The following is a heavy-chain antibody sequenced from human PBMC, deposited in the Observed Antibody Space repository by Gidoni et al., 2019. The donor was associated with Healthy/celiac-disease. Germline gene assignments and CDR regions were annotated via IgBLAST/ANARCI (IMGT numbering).Heavy chain of an antibody. J-gene: IGHJ4*02. CDR1: GFPCSSYA. CDR2: ISGSGGST. D-gene: IGHD1-1*01. CDR3: AKRSASTTGHFDY. Sequence: EVQLLESGGGLVQPGGSLRLSCAASGFPCSSYAMSWVRQAPGKGLEWVSAISGSGGSTYYADSVKGRFTISRDNSKNTLYLQMNSLRAEDTAVYYCAKRSASTTGHFDYWGQGTLVTVSS. V-gene: IGHV3-23*01.